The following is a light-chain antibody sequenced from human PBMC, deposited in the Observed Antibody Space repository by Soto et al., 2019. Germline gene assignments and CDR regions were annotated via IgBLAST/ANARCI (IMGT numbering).Light chain of an antibody. Sequence: DIRMTQSPSSLSASVGDRVTITCRASQSICTYLSWYQQKPGKAPKLLIYEASSLESGVPSRFSGSGSGTEFTLTIGGLQPDDFATYYCQQFNSYPITFGQGTRLEIK. CDR3: QQFNSYPIT. CDR1: QSICTY. V-gene: IGKV1-5*01. CDR2: EAS. J-gene: IGKJ5*01.